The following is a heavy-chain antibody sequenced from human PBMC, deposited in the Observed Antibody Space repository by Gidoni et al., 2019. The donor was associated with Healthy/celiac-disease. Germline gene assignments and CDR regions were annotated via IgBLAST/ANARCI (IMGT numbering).Heavy chain of an antibody. CDR1: GFPFSSYG. CDR3: ASYMITFGGVIVPYDYYGMDV. D-gene: IGHD3-16*02. Sequence: QVQLVESGGGVVQPGRSLRLSCAASGFPFSSYGMPWVRQAPGKGLELVAVIWYDGSNKYYADSVKGRFTISRDNSKNTLYLQMNSLRAEDTAVYYCASYMITFGGVIVPYDYYGMDVWGQGTTVTVSS. J-gene: IGHJ6*02. V-gene: IGHV3-33*01. CDR2: IWYDGSNK.